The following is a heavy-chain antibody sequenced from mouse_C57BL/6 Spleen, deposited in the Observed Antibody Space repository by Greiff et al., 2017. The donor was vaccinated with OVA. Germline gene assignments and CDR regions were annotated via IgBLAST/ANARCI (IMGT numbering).Heavy chain of an antibody. CDR2: IYPRDGST. D-gene: IGHD2-5*01. CDR1: GYTFTDHT. V-gene: IGHV1-78*01. CDR3: SRLGAYYSNYCLDY. J-gene: IGHJ2*01. Sequence: VKLMESDAELVKPGASVKISCKVSGYTFTDHTIHWMKQRPEQGLEWIGYIYPRDGSTKYNEKFKGKATLTADKSSSTAYMQLNSLTSEDSAVYVGSRLGAYYSNYCLDYWGQGTTLTVSS.